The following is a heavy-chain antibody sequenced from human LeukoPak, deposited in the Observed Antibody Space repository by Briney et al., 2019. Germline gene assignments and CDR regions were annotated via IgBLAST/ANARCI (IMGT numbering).Heavy chain of an antibody. V-gene: IGHV1-2*02. Sequence: ASVKVSCKASVYTFTGYYMHWVRQAPGQGLEWMGWINPNSGGTNYAQKFQGGVTMTRDTSISTAYMELSRLRSDDTAVYYCAREDIVVVPAAMGYWGQGTLVTVSS. CDR1: VYTFTGYY. CDR3: AREDIVVVPAAMGY. J-gene: IGHJ4*02. CDR2: INPNSGGT. D-gene: IGHD2-2*01.